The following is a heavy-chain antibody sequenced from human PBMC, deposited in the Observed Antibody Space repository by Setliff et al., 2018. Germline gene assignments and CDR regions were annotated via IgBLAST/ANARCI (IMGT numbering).Heavy chain of an antibody. CDR3: ARDVWGAGTGWFDP. CDR2: IYTGGST. Sequence: SETLSLTCIVSGVSVSRHYWSWIRQPPGKTLEWIGYIYTGGSTTYNTSLKSRVTLSLDTSKNHLSLNLTSVTAADTAVYYCARDVWGAGTGWFDPWGLGILVTVSS. J-gene: IGHJ5*02. CDR1: GVSVSRHY. D-gene: IGHD1-1*01. V-gene: IGHV4-4*08.